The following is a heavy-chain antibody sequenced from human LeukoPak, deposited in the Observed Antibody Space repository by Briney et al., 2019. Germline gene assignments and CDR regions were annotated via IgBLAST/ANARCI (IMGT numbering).Heavy chain of an antibody. Sequence: GGSLRLSCTASGFTFGDYAMSWVRQAPGKGLEWVGFIRSKVYGGTTEYAASVKVRFTISRDDSKSITYLQMTSLKTEDAGVYYCTRFTIVGVVDAFDIWGQGTMVTVSS. D-gene: IGHD3-3*01. CDR3: TRFTIVGVVDAFDI. V-gene: IGHV3-49*04. J-gene: IGHJ3*02. CDR1: GFTFGDYA. CDR2: IRSKVYGGTT.